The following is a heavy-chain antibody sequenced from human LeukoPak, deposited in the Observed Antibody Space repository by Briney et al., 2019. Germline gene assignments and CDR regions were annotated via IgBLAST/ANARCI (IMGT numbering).Heavy chain of an antibody. CDR2: IYSGGSI. CDR3: ARGQRAAAGFDS. D-gene: IGHD6-13*01. V-gene: IGHV3-53*01. CDR1: GFTVSNNY. J-gene: IGHJ4*02. Sequence: GGSLRLSCAASGFTVSNNYMNWVRQAPGKGLEWVSVIYSGGSIYYADSVQGRFTISRDNSKNALYLQMNSLRAEDTAVYYRARGQRAAAGFDSWGQGTLVTVSS.